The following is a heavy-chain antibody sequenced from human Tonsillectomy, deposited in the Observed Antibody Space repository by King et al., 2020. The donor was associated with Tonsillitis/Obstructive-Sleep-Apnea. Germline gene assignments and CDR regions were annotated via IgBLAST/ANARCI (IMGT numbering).Heavy chain of an antibody. D-gene: IGHD3-3*01. CDR2: ISDNTGST. V-gene: IGHV3-23*04. CDR3: AKEPPQRDYDLWSHSFDY. CDR1: GFTFSNYA. J-gene: IGHJ4*02. Sequence: VQLVESGGGLVQPGGSLRLSCAASGFTFSNYAMSWVRQAPGKGLEWVSSISDNTGSTSYADSVKGRFTISRDNSKNTLYLQMNNLRAEETALYYCAKEPPQRDYDLWSHSFDYWGQGTLVTVSS.